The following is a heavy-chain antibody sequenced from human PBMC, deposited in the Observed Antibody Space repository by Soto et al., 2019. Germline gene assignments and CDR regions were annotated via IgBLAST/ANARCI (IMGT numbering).Heavy chain of an antibody. CDR3: AKDLKYYYDSSGYGGAFDI. D-gene: IGHD3-22*01. CDR2: ISGSGGST. V-gene: IGHV3-23*01. CDR1: GFTFSSYA. Sequence: PGGSLRLSCAASGFTFSSYAMSWVRQAPGKGLEWVSAISGSGGSTYYADSVKGRFTISRDNSKNTLYLQMNSLRAEDTAVYYCAKDLKYYYDSSGYGGAFDIWGQGTMVTVSS. J-gene: IGHJ3*02.